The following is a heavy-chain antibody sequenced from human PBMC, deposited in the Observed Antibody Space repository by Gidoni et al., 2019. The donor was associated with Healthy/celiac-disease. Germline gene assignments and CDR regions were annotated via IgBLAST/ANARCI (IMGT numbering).Heavy chain of an antibody. CDR3: ARDRVRHYYYYMDV. Sequence: EVQLVESGGGLVQPGGSLRLSCAASGFTFSSYSMNWVRQAPGQGLEWVSYISSSSSTIYYADSVKGRFTISRDNAKNSLYLQMNSLRAEDTAVYYCARDRVRHYYYYMDVWGKGTTVTVSS. J-gene: IGHJ6*03. CDR1: GFTFSSYS. CDR2: ISSSSSTI. V-gene: IGHV3-48*01.